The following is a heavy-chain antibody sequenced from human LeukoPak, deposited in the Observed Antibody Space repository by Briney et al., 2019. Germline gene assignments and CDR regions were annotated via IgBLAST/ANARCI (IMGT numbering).Heavy chain of an antibody. V-gene: IGHV4-59*11. Sequence: SETLSLTCTVSGGSLSGHYWSWIRQPPGKRLEWIGYVSYTGRTKYNPSLQSRVTISIDTSKSQFSLKLTSVTAADTAVYYCARDAKLLGAFDLWGPGTMVTVSS. CDR3: ARDAKLLGAFDL. CDR2: VSYTGRT. J-gene: IGHJ3*01. CDR1: GGSLSGHY.